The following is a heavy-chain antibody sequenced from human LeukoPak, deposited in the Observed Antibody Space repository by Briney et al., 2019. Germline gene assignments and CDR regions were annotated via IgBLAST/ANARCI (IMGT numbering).Heavy chain of an antibody. CDR2: IIPILGIA. CDR1: GGTFSSYA. J-gene: IGHJ4*02. CDR3: ARDLADYYDSSGYYDDGYGY. D-gene: IGHD3-22*01. Sequence: SVKVSCKASGGTFSSYAISWVRQAPGQGLEWMGRIIPILGIANYAQKFQGRVTITADKSTSTAYMELSSLRSEDTAVYYCARDLADYYDSSGYYDDGYGYWGQGTLVTVPS. V-gene: IGHV1-69*04.